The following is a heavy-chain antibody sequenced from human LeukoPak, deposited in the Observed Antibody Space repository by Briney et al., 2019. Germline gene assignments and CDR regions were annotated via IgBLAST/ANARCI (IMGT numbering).Heavy chain of an antibody. Sequence: ASVKVSCKASGYTFTSYYMHWVRQPPGQGLEWMGIINPSGGSTSYAQKFQGRVTMTRDMSTSTVYMELNSLRAEDTAVYYCARGRYYYGSGSPYYFDYWGQGTLVTVSS. CDR2: INPSGGST. CDR3: ARGRYYYGSGSPYYFDY. CDR1: GYTFTSYY. J-gene: IGHJ4*02. D-gene: IGHD3-10*01. V-gene: IGHV1-46*01.